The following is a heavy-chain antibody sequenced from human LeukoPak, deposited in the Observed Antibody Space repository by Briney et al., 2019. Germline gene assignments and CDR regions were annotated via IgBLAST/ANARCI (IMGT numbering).Heavy chain of an antibody. Sequence: GGSLRLSCAVSGFTLSSYSMNWVRQAPGKGLEWVSSISSSSSHIYYADSVKGRFTISRDNAKNSLYLQMNSLRAEDTAVYYCANTILTGALWGQGALVTVSS. CDR3: ANTILTGAL. CDR2: ISSSSSHI. J-gene: IGHJ4*02. D-gene: IGHD2-2*02. CDR1: GFTLSSYS. V-gene: IGHV3-21*01.